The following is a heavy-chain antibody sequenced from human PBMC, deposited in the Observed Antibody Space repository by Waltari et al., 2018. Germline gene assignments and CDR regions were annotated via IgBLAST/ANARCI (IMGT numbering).Heavy chain of an antibody. CDR3: ARHQRGWFDAFDI. J-gene: IGHJ3*02. D-gene: IGHD6-19*01. Sequence: QLQLQESGPGLVEPSETLSLTCTASGDSISNNNYYWGWIRQPQGTGLEWIGSLHYIGVTYYSASLKSRVIISVDTSNNQFSLRLTSLTAADTAIYFCARHQRGWFDAFDIWGQGTAVTVSS. V-gene: IGHV4-39*07. CDR2: LHYIGVT. CDR1: GDSISNNNYY.